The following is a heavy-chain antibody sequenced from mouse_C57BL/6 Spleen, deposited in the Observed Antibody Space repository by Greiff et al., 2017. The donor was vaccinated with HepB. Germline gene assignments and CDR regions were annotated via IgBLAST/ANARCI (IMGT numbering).Heavy chain of an antibody. V-gene: IGHV1-74*01. Sequence: QVQLKQPGAELVKPGASVKVSCKASGYTFTSYWMHWVKQRPGQGLEWIGRIHPSDSDTNYNQKFKGKATLTVDKSSSTAYMQLSSLTSEDSAVYYCAMAHYYGSSRGYFDVWGTGTTVTVSS. D-gene: IGHD1-1*01. J-gene: IGHJ1*03. CDR3: AMAHYYGSSRGYFDV. CDR2: IHPSDSDT. CDR1: GYTFTSYW.